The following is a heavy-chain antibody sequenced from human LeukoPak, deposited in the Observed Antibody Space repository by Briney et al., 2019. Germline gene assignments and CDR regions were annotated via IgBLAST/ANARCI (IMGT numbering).Heavy chain of an antibody. CDR3: ARDSLPMAVTGPFDH. CDR2: IWFDGSNI. CDR1: GFMFSSYG. Sequence: GRSLRLSCAASGFMFSSYGMHWVRQAPGKGLEWVTSIWFDGSNIHYADSVKGRVIISRDNSKSALYLQMNSLRAEDTAIYYCARDSLPMAVTGPFDHWGQGALVTVSS. J-gene: IGHJ4*02. V-gene: IGHV3-33*01. D-gene: IGHD6-19*01.